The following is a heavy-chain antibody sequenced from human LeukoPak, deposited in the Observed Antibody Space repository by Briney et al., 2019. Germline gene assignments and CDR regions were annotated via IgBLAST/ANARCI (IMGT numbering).Heavy chain of an antibody. CDR1: GFTFSSYA. Sequence: PGGSLRLPCAASGFTFSSYAMSWVRQAPGKGLEWVSAISGSGGSTYYADSVKGRFTISRDNSKNTLYLQMNSLRAEDTAVYYCAKVLRYFDWLLTDGYYFDYWGQGTLVTVSS. J-gene: IGHJ4*02. CDR3: AKVLRYFDWLLTDGYYFDY. D-gene: IGHD3-9*01. V-gene: IGHV3-23*01. CDR2: ISGSGGST.